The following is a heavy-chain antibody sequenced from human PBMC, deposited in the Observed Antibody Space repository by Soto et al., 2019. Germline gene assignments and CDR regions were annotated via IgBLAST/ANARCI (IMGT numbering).Heavy chain of an antibody. CDR2: IFAGGGT. J-gene: IGHJ6*03. CDR1: GFTVSNNY. Sequence: EVQLVESGGDLVQPGGSLRLSCAASGFTVSNNYMSWVRQAPGKGLEWVSVIFAGGGTYYADSVKGRFAISRHNSKNTLYLQMNSLRAEDTAVYYCARCDYGWHDDYYYYMDVWGKGTTVTVSS. CDR3: ARCDYGWHDDYYYYMDV. V-gene: IGHV3-53*04. D-gene: IGHD3-10*01.